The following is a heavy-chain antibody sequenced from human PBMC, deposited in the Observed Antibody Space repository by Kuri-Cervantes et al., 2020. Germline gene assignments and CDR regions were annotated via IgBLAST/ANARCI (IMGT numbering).Heavy chain of an antibody. J-gene: IGHJ5*01. CDR2: VSSDGSIR. V-gene: IGHV3-30*04. D-gene: IGHD5-12*01. Sequence: GESLKISCTASGFTFRNYAIHWVRQAPGKGLDWVAVVSSDGSIRYYGDSVKGRFTISRDSPKNTLYLQMNTLRADDTAVYYCAREASGALDSWGQGTLVTVSS. CDR1: GFTFRNYA. CDR3: AREASGALDS.